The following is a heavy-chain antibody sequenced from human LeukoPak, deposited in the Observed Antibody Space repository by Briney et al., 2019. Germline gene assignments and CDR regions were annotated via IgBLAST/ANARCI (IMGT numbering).Heavy chain of an antibody. CDR2: INAGNGNT. CDR1: GYTFTSYA. CDR3: ARVRGSGAAGLDY. J-gene: IGHJ4*02. D-gene: IGHD3-10*01. V-gene: IGHV1-3*01. Sequence: ASVKVSCKASGYTFTSYAMHWVRQAPGQRLEWMGWINAGNGNTKYSQKFQGRVTITRDTSASTAYMELSSLRSEDTAVYYCARVRGSGAAGLDYWGQGTLVTVSS.